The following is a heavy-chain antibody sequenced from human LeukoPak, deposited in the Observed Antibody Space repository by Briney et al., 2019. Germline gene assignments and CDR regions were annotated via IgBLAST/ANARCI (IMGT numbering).Heavy chain of an antibody. CDR2: MNPNSGNT. CDR1: GYTFTSYD. CDR3: ATALSPITIFGDDAFDI. Sequence: ASVKVSCKASGYTFTSYDINWVRQATGQGLEWMGWMNPNSGNTGYAQKFQGRVTMTRNTSISTAYMELSSLRSEDTAVYYCATALSPITIFGDDAFDIWGQGTMVTVSS. J-gene: IGHJ3*02. D-gene: IGHD3-3*01. V-gene: IGHV1-8*01.